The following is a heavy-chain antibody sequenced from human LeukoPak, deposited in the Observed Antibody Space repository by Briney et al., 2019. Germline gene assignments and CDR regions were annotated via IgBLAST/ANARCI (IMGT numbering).Heavy chain of an antibody. D-gene: IGHD5-18*01. CDR1: GFTFSIYA. J-gene: IGHJ4*02. CDR3: AKDRAYSFDY. CDR2: ISASDRRT. V-gene: IGHV3-23*01. Sequence: GGSLRLSCAASGFTFSIYAMSWVRQAPGKGPEWVSAISASDRRTYYADSVKGRLTISRDNSKNTLYLQMNSLRAEDTAVYYCAKDRAYSFDYWGQGTLVTVSS.